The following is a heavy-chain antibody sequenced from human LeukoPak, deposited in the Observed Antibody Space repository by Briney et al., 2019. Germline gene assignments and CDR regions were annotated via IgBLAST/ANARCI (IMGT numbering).Heavy chain of an antibody. CDR2: IYHSGIS. CDR1: GGSISSGGYS. J-gene: IGHJ4*02. D-gene: IGHD3-22*01. CDR3: ASYYDSSGYSFDY. V-gene: IGHV4-30-2*01. Sequence: SETPSLTCAVCGGSISSGGYSWSWIRQPPGKGLEWIGYIYHSGISYYNPSLKSRVTISVDRSKNQFSLKLNSVTAADTAVYYCASYYDSSGYSFDYWGQGTLVTVSS.